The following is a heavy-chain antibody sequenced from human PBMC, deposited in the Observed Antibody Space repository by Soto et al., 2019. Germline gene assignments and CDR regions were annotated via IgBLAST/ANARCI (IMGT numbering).Heavy chain of an antibody. J-gene: IGHJ4*02. Sequence: EVQVLESGGGLVQPGGSLRLSCAASGFTFSSYAMSWVRQAPGQGLEWVSAISGSGSNPYYADSVKGRFTISRDNSKNTLYLQMNSLRAEDTAIYYCAKTASITLRDGFDHCGQGTLVTVSS. CDR2: ISGSGSNP. D-gene: IGHD5-12*01. CDR1: GFTFSSYA. V-gene: IGHV3-23*01. CDR3: AKTASITLRDGFDH.